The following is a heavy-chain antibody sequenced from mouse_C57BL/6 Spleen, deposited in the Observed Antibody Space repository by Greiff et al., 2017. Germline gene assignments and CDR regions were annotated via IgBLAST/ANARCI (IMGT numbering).Heavy chain of an antibody. CDR1: GYTFTSYW. D-gene: IGHD2-3*01. V-gene: IGHV1-53*01. J-gene: IGHJ2*01. CDR2: INPSNGGT. CDR3: ARYDGYFFYYFDY. Sequence: QVQLQQSGTELVKPGASVKLSCKASGYTFTSYWMHWVKQRPGQGLEWIGNINPSNGGTNYNEKFKSKATLTVDKSSSTAYMQLSSLTSEDSAVYYCARYDGYFFYYFDYWGQGTTLTVSS.